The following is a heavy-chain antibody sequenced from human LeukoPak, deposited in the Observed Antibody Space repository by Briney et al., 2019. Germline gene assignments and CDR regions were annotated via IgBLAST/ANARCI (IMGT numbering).Heavy chain of an antibody. CDR3: ARGGFLDPFDP. D-gene: IGHD1-1*01. CDR1: GASISNYD. J-gene: IGHJ5*02. Sequence: PSQTLSPTFTLSGASISNYDWNWIRQPPGKGLDWSGYIYYSGSTKYHPSLKSRVTISVDTSKHQFSVRLSSVTAADTAVYYCARGGFLDPFDPWGQGTLVTVSS. V-gene: IGHV4-59*01. CDR2: IYYSGST.